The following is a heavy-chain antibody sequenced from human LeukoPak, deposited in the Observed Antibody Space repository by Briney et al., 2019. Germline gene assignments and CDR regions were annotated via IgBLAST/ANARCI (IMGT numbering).Heavy chain of an antibody. CDR1: GFTFCSYW. V-gene: IGHV3-74*01. D-gene: IGHD5-18*01. J-gene: IGHJ6*03. CDR2: INSDGSST. Sequence: PGGSLRVSCAASGFTFCSYWMHWVRQGPGKGLVWVSRINSDGSSTSYADSVKGRFTISRDNAKSTLYLQMNSLTAEDTAVHYCASYSYGYIGSMDVWGKGTTVTISS. CDR3: ASYSYGYIGSMDV.